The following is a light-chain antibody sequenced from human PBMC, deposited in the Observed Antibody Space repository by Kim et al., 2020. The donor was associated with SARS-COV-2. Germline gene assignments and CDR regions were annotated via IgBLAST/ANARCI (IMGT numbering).Light chain of an antibody. CDR2: DAS. J-gene: IGKJ4*02. CDR3: QQYDNLRGLLT. V-gene: IGKV1-33*01. CDR1: QDISNY. Sequence: DIQMTQSPSSLSASVGDRVTITCQASQDISNYLNWYQQKPGKAPKLLIYDASNLETGVPSRFSGSGSGTDFTFTISSLQPEDIATYYCQQYDNLRGLLTFGGGTKVDIK.